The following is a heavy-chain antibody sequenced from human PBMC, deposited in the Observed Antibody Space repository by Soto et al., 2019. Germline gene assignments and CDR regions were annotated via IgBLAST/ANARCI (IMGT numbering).Heavy chain of an antibody. CDR1: GDTFSFYT. CDR3: ATSYGSGYRAFDY. D-gene: IGHD3-10*01. J-gene: IGHJ4*02. CDR2: VNPILSMS. V-gene: IGHV1-69*02. Sequence: QVQLVQSGAELKKPGSSVKVSCKASGDTFSFYTINWVRQAPGLGLEWMGRVNPILSMSNYAQKFQGRVTMTADKSTSPADLVLRSLRSEDTAFSYCATSYGSGYRAFDYWGEGALVTVSS.